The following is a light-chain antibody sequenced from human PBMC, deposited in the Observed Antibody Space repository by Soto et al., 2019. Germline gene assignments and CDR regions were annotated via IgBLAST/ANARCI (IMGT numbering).Light chain of an antibody. CDR3: QHHVTSPQNT. CDR2: AAS. V-gene: IGKV3-20*01. J-gene: IGKJ2*01. CDR1: QSLTNSY. Sequence: EIVLTQSPGTLSLSPGERATLSCRASQSLTNSYVAWYQQKPGQAPRLLIYAASTRATGIPDRFSGSVSGTDFSLTISRLEPEDVAVYYCQHHVTSPQNTFWQGTKLESK.